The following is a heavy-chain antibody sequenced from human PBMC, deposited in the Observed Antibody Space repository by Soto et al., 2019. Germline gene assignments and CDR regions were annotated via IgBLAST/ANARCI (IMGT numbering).Heavy chain of an antibody. J-gene: IGHJ6*03. CDR1: GFTFSSYG. Sequence: QPGGSLRLSCAASGFTFSSYGMHWFRQAPGKGLEWVAVISYDGSNKYYADSVKGRFTISRDNSKNTLYLQMNSLRAEDTAVYYCAKELWFGESRYMDVWGKGTTVTVSS. D-gene: IGHD3-10*01. V-gene: IGHV3-30*18. CDR2: ISYDGSNK. CDR3: AKELWFGESRYMDV.